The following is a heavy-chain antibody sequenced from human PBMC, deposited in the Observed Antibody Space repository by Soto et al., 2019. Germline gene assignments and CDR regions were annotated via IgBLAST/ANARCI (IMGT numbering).Heavy chain of an antibody. J-gene: IGHJ5*02. CDR3: ARDYYGSGSASNWFDP. D-gene: IGHD3-10*01. V-gene: IGHV1-2*02. CDR1: GYTFTGYY. Sequence: ASVKVSCKASGYTFTGYYMHWVRRAPGQGLEWMGWINPNSGGTNYAQKFQGRVTMTRDTSISTAYMELSRLRSDDTAVYYCARDYYGSGSASNWFDPWGQGTLVTVSS. CDR2: INPNSGGT.